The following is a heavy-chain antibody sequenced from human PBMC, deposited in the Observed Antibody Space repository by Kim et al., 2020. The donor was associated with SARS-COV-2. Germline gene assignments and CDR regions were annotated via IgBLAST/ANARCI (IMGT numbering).Heavy chain of an antibody. CDR3: VRDPHALDY. CDR2: TA. V-gene: IGHV3-48*02. Sequence: TAYYADSVRGRFTISRDNAKNSLHLQMNSLRDEDTAVYYCVRDPHALDYWGQGTLVTVSS. J-gene: IGHJ4*02.